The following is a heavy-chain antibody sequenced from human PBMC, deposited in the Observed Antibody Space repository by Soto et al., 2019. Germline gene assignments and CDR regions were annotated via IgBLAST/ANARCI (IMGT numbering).Heavy chain of an antibody. J-gene: IGHJ4*02. Sequence: QVQLEQSGPEVKRPGTSVKVSCKASGGVFGRYSVSWVRQAPGQGLEWIGGVIPVFNTSNYSLKFQGRVALFADLSTSSVFMELRSLRSEDTALYYCARGDEMTAVTIFEYWGQGTLVTVSS. V-gene: IGHV1-69*01. CDR2: VIPVFNTS. CDR1: GGVFGRYS. D-gene: IGHD4-17*01. CDR3: ARGDEMTAVTIFEY.